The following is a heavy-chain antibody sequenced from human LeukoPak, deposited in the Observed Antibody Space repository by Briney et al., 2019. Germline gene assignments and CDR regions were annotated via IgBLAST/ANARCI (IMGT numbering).Heavy chain of an antibody. CDR1: GGSFSGYY. V-gene: IGHV4-34*01. Sequence: SETLSLTCAVYGGSFSGYYWSWIRQPPGKGLEWIGEINHSGSTNYNPSLKSRVTISVDTSKNQFSLKLSSVTAGDTAVYYCARSRYDSSGYDYWGQGTLVTVSS. J-gene: IGHJ4*02. CDR3: ARSRYDSSGYDY. D-gene: IGHD3-22*01. CDR2: INHSGST.